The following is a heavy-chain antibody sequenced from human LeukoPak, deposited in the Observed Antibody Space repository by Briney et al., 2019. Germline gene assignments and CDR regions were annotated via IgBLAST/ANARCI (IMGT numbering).Heavy chain of an antibody. V-gene: IGHV4-4*07. D-gene: IGHD3-10*01. CDR1: GGSISSYY. CDR2: ILSSGTT. Sequence: SETLSLTCSGSGGSISSYYWTWLRQPVGKGLEWIGRILSSGTTESNPSLKSRVTMSIDKSKNHLSLNLSSVTAADTAVYYCATDRYYYMDVWGKGTMVTVSS. CDR3: ATDRYYYMDV. J-gene: IGHJ6*03.